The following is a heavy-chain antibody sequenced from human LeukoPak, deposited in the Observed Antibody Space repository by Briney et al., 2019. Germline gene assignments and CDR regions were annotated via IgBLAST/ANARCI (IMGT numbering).Heavy chain of an antibody. Sequence: PGGSLRLSCAASGFTLRSYSMNWVRQAPGKGLEWVSSISDSDNSMYYANSVKGRFTISRDNTKNSLYLQMNSLRAEDTAVYYCAREEEYDSSGQISAFDIWGQGTMVTVSS. CDR1: GFTLRSYS. CDR2: ISDSDNSM. CDR3: AREEEYDSSGQISAFDI. V-gene: IGHV3-21*01. J-gene: IGHJ3*02. D-gene: IGHD3-22*01.